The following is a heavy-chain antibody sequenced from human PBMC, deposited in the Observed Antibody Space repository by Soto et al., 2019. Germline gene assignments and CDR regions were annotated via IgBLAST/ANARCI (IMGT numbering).Heavy chain of an antibody. CDR2: IDPSDSQT. J-gene: IGHJ4*02. D-gene: IGHD3-22*01. V-gene: IGHV5-10-1*01. CDR3: ARQIYDSDTGPNFQYYFDS. CDR1: GYSFAGYW. Sequence: PGESLKISCKASGYSFAGYWITWVRQNPGKGLEWMGRIDPSDSQTYYSPSFRGHATISATKSITTVFLQWSSLTASDTAMYYCARQIYDSDTGPNFQYYFDSWGQGTPVTVYS.